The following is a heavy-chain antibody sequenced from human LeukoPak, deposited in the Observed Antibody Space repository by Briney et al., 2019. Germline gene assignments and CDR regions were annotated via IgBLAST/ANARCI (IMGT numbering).Heavy chain of an antibody. CDR3: ARRAGGYSHPYDY. CDR2: IYYSGST. V-gene: IGHV4-59*12. J-gene: IGHJ4*02. D-gene: IGHD4-23*01. Sequence: SETLSLTCTVSGGSISSYYWSWIRQPPGKGLEWIGYIYYSGSTNYNPSLKSRVTISVDTSKNQFSLKLSSVTAADTAVYYCARRAGGYSHPYDYWGQGILVTVSS. CDR1: GGSISSYY.